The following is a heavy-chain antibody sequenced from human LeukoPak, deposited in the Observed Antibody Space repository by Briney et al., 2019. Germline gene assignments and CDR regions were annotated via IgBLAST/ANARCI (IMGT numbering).Heavy chain of an antibody. V-gene: IGHV4-34*01. J-gene: IGHJ4*02. CDR3: ARVLGLATFDY. D-gene: IGHD5-12*01. CDR2: INHSGST. Sequence: SETLSLTCAVYGGSFSGYYWSWIRQPPGKGLEWIGEINHSGSTNYNPSLKSRVTISVDTSKNQFSLKLSSVTAADTAVYYCARVLGLATFDYWGQGTLVTVSS. CDR1: GGSFSGYY.